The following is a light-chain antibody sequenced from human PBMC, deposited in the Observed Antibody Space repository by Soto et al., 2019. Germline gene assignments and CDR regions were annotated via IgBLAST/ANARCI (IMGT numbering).Light chain of an antibody. CDR2: EVS. J-gene: IGLJ2*01. CDR3: SSYTSSNTLL. V-gene: IGLV2-14*01. CDR1: SSDVGGYNY. Sequence: QSALTQPASVSGSPGQSITISCTGTSSDVGGYNYVSWYQQHPGKAPKRMIYEVSNRPSGVSSRFSASKSGNTASLTISGLRAEDEADYYCSSYTSSNTLLFGGGTQLTVL.